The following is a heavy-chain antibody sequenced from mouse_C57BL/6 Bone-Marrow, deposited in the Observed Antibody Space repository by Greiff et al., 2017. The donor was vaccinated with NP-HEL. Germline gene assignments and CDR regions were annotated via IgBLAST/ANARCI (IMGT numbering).Heavy chain of an antibody. J-gene: IGHJ1*03. Sequence: QVQLQQSGPGLVQPSQSLSITCTVSGFSLTSYGVHWVRQSPGKGLEWLGVIWSGGSTDYNAAFISRLSISKDNSKSQVFFKMNSLQADDTAIYYCARNKRNYYGSPWYFDVWGTGTTVTVSS. CDR2: IWSGGST. CDR3: ARNKRNYYGSPWYFDV. V-gene: IGHV2-2*01. D-gene: IGHD1-1*01. CDR1: GFSLTSYG.